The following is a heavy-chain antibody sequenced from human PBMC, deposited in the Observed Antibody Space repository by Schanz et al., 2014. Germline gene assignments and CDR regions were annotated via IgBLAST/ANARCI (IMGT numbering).Heavy chain of an antibody. Sequence: VQLLESGGGLVQPGGSLRLSCAASGFSFSIFAMTWVRQAPGQGLEWVSYISGSSSTKYYADSVKGRFTISRDNGKKSRYLKMNSLRAEARAVYSGARYYEGNLYAPRHDAFDVWGQGTVVTVSS. J-gene: IGHJ3*01. CDR2: ISGSSSTK. D-gene: IGHD3-16*01. V-gene: IGHV3-48*01. CDR1: GFSFSIFA. CDR3: ARYYEGNLYAPRHDAFDV.